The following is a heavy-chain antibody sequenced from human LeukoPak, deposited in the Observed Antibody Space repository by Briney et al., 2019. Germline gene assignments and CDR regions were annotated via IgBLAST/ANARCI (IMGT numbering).Heavy chain of an antibody. CDR2: IRSKANNYAT. J-gene: IGHJ3*02. D-gene: IGHD2-8*01. CDR1: GFSFSDSA. Sequence: GGSLGLSCAASGFSFSDSAMHWVRQASGKGLEWVGRIRSKANNYATAYAASVIGRFTISRNDSENTAYLQMNSLKTEDTALYYCSRLVEGPNTYDIWGQGTMVTVSS. CDR3: SRLVEGPNTYDI. V-gene: IGHV3-73*01.